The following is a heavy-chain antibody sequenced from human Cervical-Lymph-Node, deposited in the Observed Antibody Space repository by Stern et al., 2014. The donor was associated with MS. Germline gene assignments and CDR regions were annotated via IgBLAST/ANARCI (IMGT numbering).Heavy chain of an antibody. D-gene: IGHD3-16*01. CDR3: ARGEGDNWFDP. J-gene: IGHJ5*02. CDR2: VLPFVGSP. Sequence: QLVQSGAEVRKPGSSVKVSCRASGGISWVRQAPGQGLEWMGGVLPFVGSPNYAQKLQGRVTITASPTAGADYMDLNSLKSENTAVYYCARGEGDNWFDPWGQGTLVFVSS. CDR1: GG. V-gene: IGHV1-69*01.